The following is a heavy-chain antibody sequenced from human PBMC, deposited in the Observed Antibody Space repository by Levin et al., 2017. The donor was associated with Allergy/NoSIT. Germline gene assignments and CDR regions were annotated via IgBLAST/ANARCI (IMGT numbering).Heavy chain of an antibody. CDR3: ARQGDYYGPMDI. V-gene: IGHV5-51*01. D-gene: IGHD3-10*01. Sequence: PGGSLRLSCKGSGYTFSTHWIGWVRQMPGKGLEWMGIINPRDSDIRYSPSFQGQAIISVDNSISTPYLQWSSLKASDTAMYYCARQGDYYGPMDIWGQGTTVTVAS. CDR1: GYTFSTHW. CDR2: INPRDSDI. J-gene: IGHJ6*02.